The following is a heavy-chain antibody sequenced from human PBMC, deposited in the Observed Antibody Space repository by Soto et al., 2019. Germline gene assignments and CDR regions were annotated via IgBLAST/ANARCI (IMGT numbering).Heavy chain of an antibody. Sequence: QVQLVQSGAEVKKPGASVKVSCKASGYIFINYYIHWVRQAPGQGLEWIGIINPNGGSTNDAQKCRGRVTLARDTSTSTVYMDLSSLRSEDTAMYYCARDLAAGDFWGQGTLVTVSS. D-gene: IGHD6-13*01. J-gene: IGHJ4*02. V-gene: IGHV1-46*01. CDR2: INPNGGST. CDR1: GYIFINYY. CDR3: ARDLAAGDF.